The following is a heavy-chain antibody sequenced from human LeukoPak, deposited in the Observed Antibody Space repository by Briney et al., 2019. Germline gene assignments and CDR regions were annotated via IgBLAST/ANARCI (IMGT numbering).Heavy chain of an antibody. V-gene: IGHV1-2*02. J-gene: IGHJ4*02. D-gene: IGHD3-22*01. CDR2: INPNSGGT. Sequence: ASVKVSCKASGYTFTGYYMHWVRQAPGQGLEWMGWINPNSGGTNYAQKFQGRVTMTRGTSISTAYMELSRLRSDDTAVYYCAREDGYYDSSGSYGYWGQGTLVTVSS. CDR3: AREDGYYDSSGSYGY. CDR1: GYTFTGYY.